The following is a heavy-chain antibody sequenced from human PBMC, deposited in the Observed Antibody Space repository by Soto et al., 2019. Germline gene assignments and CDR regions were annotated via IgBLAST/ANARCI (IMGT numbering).Heavy chain of an antibody. V-gene: IGHV4-39*01. CDR2: IYYSGST. D-gene: IGHD6-19*01. CDR1: GGSISSSSYY. Sequence: ETLSLTCTVSGGSISSSSYYWGWIRQPPGKGLEWIGSIYYSGSTYYNPSLKSRVTISVDTSKNQFSLKLSSVTAADTAVYYCARHAYSSGWYWFDPWGQGTLVTVSS. CDR3: ARHAYSSGWYWFDP. J-gene: IGHJ5*02.